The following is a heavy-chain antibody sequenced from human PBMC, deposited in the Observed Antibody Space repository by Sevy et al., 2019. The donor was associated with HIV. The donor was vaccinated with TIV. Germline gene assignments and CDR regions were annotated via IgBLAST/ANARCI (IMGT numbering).Heavy chain of an antibody. CDR1: GYTLTQLS. Sequence: ASVKVSCKVSGYTLTQLSMHWVRQAPGKGLEWMGGFEPEDGETLLSQNFQGRVTLTEDTSTDTAYMEVSSLRSEDTAVYYCASSRDYYDNSGPNFDYWGQGTLVTVSS. CDR2: FEPEDGET. J-gene: IGHJ4*02. CDR3: ASSRDYYDNSGPNFDY. V-gene: IGHV1-24*01. D-gene: IGHD3-22*01.